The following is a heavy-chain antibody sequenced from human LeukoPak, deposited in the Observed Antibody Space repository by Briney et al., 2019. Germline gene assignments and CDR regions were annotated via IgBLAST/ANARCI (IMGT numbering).Heavy chain of an antibody. J-gene: IGHJ4*02. CDR3: ARAPLYYDSSGYQDY. CDR1: GYTFTGYY. CDR2: INPNSGGT. V-gene: IGHV1-2*02. D-gene: IGHD3-22*01. Sequence: ASVKVSCKASGYTFTGYYMHWVRQAPGQGLEWMGWINPNSGGTNYAQKFQGRVTMTRDTSISTAYMELSRLRSDDTAVYYCARAPLYYDSSGYQDYWGQGTLVTVSS.